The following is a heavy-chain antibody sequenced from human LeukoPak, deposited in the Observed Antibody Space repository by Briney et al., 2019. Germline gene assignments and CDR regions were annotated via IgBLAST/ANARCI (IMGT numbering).Heavy chain of an antibody. V-gene: IGHV3-20*04. CDR1: KFTFEDYG. J-gene: IGHJ4*02. CDR2: INWNGDTT. D-gene: IGHD1-26*01. Sequence: GGSLRLSCAASKFTFEDYGMSWVRQAPGKGLEWVSGINWNGDTTRYVDSVKGRFTISRDNAKNSLYLQMNSLRAEDTALYYCARDSRSGRYPLLSESGADYWGQGTLVTVSS. CDR3: ARDSRSGRYPLLSESGADY.